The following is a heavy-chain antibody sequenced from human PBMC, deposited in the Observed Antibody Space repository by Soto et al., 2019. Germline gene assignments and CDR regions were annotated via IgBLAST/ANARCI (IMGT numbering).Heavy chain of an antibody. D-gene: IGHD2-2*01. CDR3: AKPVVPAASGSNEDDDFDI. CDR2: ISYDGSNK. Sequence: QVQLVESGGGVVQPGRSLRLSCAASGFTFSSYGMHWVRQAPGKGLEWVAVISYDGSNKYYADSVKGRFTISRNNSKNTLYLQMNSLRAEDTAVYYCAKPVVPAASGSNEDDDFDIWGQGTMVTVSS. CDR1: GFTFSSYG. V-gene: IGHV3-30*18. J-gene: IGHJ3*02.